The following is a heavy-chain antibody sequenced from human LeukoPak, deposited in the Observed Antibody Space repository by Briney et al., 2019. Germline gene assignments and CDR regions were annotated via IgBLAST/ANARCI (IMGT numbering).Heavy chain of an antibody. V-gene: IGHV3-9*01. Sequence: GGSLRLSCAASGFTLDDYAMHWVRQAPGKCLEWVSGISWNSGSIGYADSVKGRFTISRDNAKNSLYLQMNSLRAEDTALYFCVNSSYYFHRAFDIWGQRTMVTVSS. CDR3: VNSSYYFHRAFDI. J-gene: IGHJ3*02. CDR2: ISWNSGSI. CDR1: GFTLDDYA. D-gene: IGHD3-22*01.